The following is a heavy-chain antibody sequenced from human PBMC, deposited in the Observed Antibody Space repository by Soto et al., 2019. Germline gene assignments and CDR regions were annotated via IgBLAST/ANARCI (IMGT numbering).Heavy chain of an antibody. J-gene: IGHJ4*02. CDR2: INPNSGGT. CDR1: GYTFTGYY. Sequence: ASVKVSCKASGYTFTGYYMHWARQAPGQGLEWMGWINPNSGGTNYAQKFQGRVTMTRDTSISTAYMELSRLRSDDTAVYYCARDSLLDIAAAGTCVDYWGQGTLVTVSS. V-gene: IGHV1-2*02. D-gene: IGHD6-13*01. CDR3: ARDSLLDIAAAGTCVDY.